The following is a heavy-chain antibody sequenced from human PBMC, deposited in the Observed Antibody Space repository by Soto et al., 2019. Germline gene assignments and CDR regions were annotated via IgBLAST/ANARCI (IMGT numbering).Heavy chain of an antibody. CDR2: ISSSSSTI. Sequence: PGGSLRLSCAASGFTFSSYSMNWVRQAPGKGLEWLSYISSSSSTIYYADSVKGRFTISRDNAKNSLYLQMNSLRDEDTAVYYCARVYCRGGSCYSGDAFDIWGQGTMVTVSS. CDR1: GFTFSSYS. V-gene: IGHV3-48*02. D-gene: IGHD2-15*01. J-gene: IGHJ3*02. CDR3: ARVYCRGGSCYSGDAFDI.